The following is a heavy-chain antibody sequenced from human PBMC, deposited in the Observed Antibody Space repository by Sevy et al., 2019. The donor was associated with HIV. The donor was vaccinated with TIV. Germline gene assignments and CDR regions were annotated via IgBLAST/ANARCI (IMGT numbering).Heavy chain of an antibody. CDR3: ARVVTTATGRGMDV. CDR1: GFTFSSYS. Sequence: GGSVRLSCAASGFTFSSYSMNWVRQAPGKGLEWVSSISSSSSYIYYADSVKGRFTISRDNAKNSLYLQMNSLRAEDTAVYYCARVVTTATGRGMDVWGQGTTVTVSS. V-gene: IGHV3-21*01. CDR2: ISSSSSYI. D-gene: IGHD4-17*01. J-gene: IGHJ6*02.